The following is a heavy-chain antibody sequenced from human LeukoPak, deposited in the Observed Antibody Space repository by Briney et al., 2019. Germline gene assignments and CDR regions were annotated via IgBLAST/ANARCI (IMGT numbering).Heavy chain of an antibody. J-gene: IGHJ6*03. V-gene: IGHV1-58*01. CDR2: IVVGSGNT. D-gene: IGHD2/OR15-2a*01. Sequence: SVKVSCKASGFTFTSSAVQWVRQARGQRLEWIGWIVVGSGNTNYAQKFQERVTITRDMSTSTAYMELSSLRSEDTAVYYRAAASDYLYYYYYYMDVWGKGTTVTVSS. CDR1: GFTFTSSA. CDR3: AAASDYLYYYYYYMDV.